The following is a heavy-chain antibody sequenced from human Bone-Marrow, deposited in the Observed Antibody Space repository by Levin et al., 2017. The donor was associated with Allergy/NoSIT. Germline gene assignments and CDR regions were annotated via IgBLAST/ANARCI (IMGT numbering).Heavy chain of an antibody. CDR2: IGGDGSLSGSGGTA. D-gene: IGHD1/OR15-1a*01. Sequence: AGGSLRLSCVVSGFNFRLYDMNWVRQAPGKGLEWVSGIGGDGSLSGSGGTAYYADSVKGRFTISRDNSRNTLYLQMNSLRAEDTAFYYCAKSVVPVEWNTYGHFDYWGQGTLVTVSS. CDR3: AKSVVPVEWNTYGHFDY. J-gene: IGHJ4*02. CDR1: GFNFRLYD. V-gene: IGHV3-23*01.